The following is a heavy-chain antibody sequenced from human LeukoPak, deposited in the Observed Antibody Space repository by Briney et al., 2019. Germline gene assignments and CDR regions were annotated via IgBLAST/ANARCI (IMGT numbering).Heavy chain of an antibody. Sequence: ASVKVSCKASGYTFTGYYMHWVRQAPGQGLEWMGWINPNGGGTNYAQKFQGRVTMTRDTSISTAYMELSRLRSDDTAVYYCASGGPTVVTPGYCDYWGQGTLVTVSS. CDR3: ASGGPTVVTPGYCDY. V-gene: IGHV1-2*02. CDR2: INPNGGGT. CDR1: GYTFTGYY. D-gene: IGHD4-23*01. J-gene: IGHJ4*02.